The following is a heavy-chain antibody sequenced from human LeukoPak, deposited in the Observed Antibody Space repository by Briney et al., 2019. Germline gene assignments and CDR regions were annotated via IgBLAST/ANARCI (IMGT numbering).Heavy chain of an antibody. CDR3: ARDAALTVTTFAFDI. V-gene: IGHV3-7*01. CDR1: GFTFSSYW. J-gene: IGHJ3*02. CDR2: IKQDGSEK. Sequence: GGSLRLSCAASGFTFSSYWMSWVRQAPGKGLEWVANIKQDGSEKYYVDSVKGRFTISRDNAKNSLYLQMNSLRAEDTAVYYCARDAALTVTTFAFDIWGQGTMVTVSS. D-gene: IGHD4-17*01.